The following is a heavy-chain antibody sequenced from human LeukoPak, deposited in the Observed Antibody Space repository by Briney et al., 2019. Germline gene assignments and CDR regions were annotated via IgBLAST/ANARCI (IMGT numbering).Heavy chain of an antibody. V-gene: IGHV1-18*01. CDR2: ISAYNGNT. D-gene: IGHD3-22*01. CDR1: GYTFTSYG. CDR3: ARGGQKTYYYDSSGYYLFDY. Sequence: GASVKVSCKASGYTFTSYGISWVRQAPGQGLEWMGWISAYNGNTNYAQKLQGRVTMTTDTSTSTAYMELRSLRSDDTAVYYCARGGQKTYYYDSSGYYLFDYWGQGTLVTVSS. J-gene: IGHJ4*02.